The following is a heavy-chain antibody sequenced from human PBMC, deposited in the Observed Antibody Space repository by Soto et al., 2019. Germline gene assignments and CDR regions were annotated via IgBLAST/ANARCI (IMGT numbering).Heavy chain of an antibody. D-gene: IGHD2-15*01. CDR1: GYIFTAYS. Sequence: ASVKVSCKASGYIFTAYSMHWVRQARGQGLEWMGVVNPSGGSTNYAQRFQGRITMTRDTSTSTVYMDLKFLTSEDTAVYYCAREENCSDGVCYSEYFQRWGQGTLVTVSS. CDR2: VNPSGGST. J-gene: IGHJ1*01. CDR3: AREENCSDGVCYSEYFQR. V-gene: IGHV1-46*01.